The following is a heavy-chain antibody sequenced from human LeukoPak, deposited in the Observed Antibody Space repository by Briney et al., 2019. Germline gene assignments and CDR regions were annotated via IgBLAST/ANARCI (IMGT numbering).Heavy chain of an antibody. D-gene: IGHD2-2*02. V-gene: IGHV1-46*01. CDR3: ARDYWEGTLPATAIGLSYNWFDP. J-gene: IGHJ5*02. CDR1: GYTFSSYY. CDR2: IIPSDGFT. Sequence: ASVKVSCKASGYTFSSYYVHWVRQAPGQGLEWMGMIIPSDGFTSYAQKFQGRVTMTRDTSTSTVYMELSSLRSEDTAVYYCARDYWEGTLPATAIGLSYNWFDPWGQGTLVTVSS.